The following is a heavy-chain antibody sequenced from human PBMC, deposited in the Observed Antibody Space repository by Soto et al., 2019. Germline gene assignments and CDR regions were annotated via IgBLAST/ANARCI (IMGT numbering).Heavy chain of an antibody. CDR2: INHSGST. J-gene: IGHJ4*02. V-gene: IGHV4-34*01. CDR1: GGSFSGYY. Sequence: QVQLQQWGAGLLKPSETLSLTCAVYGGSFSGYYWSWIRQPPGKGLEWIGEINHSGSTNYNPSLKSRVTISXXTXKXXFSLKLSSVTAADTAVYYCATRRPDCSSTSCPISYWGQGTLVTVSS. CDR3: ATRRPDCSSTSCPISY. D-gene: IGHD2-2*01.